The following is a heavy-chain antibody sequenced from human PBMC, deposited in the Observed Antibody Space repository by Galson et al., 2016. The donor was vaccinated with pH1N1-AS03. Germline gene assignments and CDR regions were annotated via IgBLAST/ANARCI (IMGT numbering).Heavy chain of an antibody. CDR3: ARDVGGPDDY. J-gene: IGHJ4*02. CDR2: INEDGSTT. CDR1: GFTFSRYW. V-gene: IGHV3-74*01. Sequence: SLRLSCAASGFTFSRYWMHWVRQAPGKGLEWVSHINEDGSTTRYADSVKGRFTISRDNSESTLYLQMNSLGDDDTAVYYCARDVGGPDDYWGQGTLVTVSS. D-gene: IGHD4-23*01.